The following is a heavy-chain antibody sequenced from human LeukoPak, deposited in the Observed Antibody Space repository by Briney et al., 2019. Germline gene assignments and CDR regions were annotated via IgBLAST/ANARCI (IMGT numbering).Heavy chain of an antibody. V-gene: IGHV3-23*01. CDR2: ISGSGGNT. Sequence: GGSLRLSCAASAFTFSSYAMSWVRQAPGKGLEWVSAISGSGGNTYYADSVKGRFTISRDNSKNTLYLQMNSVRAEDTAVYYCAKGPRDIVVDLDVWGKGTTVTVSP. CDR1: AFTFSSYA. D-gene: IGHD2-15*01. J-gene: IGHJ6*04. CDR3: AKGPRDIVVDLDV.